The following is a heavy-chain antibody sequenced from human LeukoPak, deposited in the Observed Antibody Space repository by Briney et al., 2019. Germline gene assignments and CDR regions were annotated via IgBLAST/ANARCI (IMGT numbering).Heavy chain of an antibody. CDR3: ARDYGNYDFWSGS. CDR1: GGSISSGGYY. V-gene: IGHV4-30-2*01. D-gene: IGHD3-3*01. J-gene: IGHJ5*02. CDR2: IYHSGST. Sequence: PSETLSLTCTVSGGSISSGGYYWSWIRQPPGKGLEWIGYIYHSGSTYYNPSLKSRVTISVDRSKNQFSLELSSVTAADTAVYYCARDYGNYDFWSGSWGQGTLVTVSS.